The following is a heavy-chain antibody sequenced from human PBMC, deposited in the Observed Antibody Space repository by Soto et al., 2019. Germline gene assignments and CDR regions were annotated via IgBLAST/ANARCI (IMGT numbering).Heavy chain of an antibody. V-gene: IGHV3-48*01. D-gene: IGHD1-26*01. CDR2: ISSSSSTI. Sequence: EVQLVESGGGLVQPGGSLRLSCAASGFTFSSYSMNWVRQAPGKGLEWVSYISSSSSTIYYADSVKGRFTISRDNAKNTLYLQMNSLRAEDTAVYYCARHSERIEEIGWFEPWGQGTLVTVSP. CDR3: ARHSERIEEIGWFEP. J-gene: IGHJ5*02. CDR1: GFTFSSYS.